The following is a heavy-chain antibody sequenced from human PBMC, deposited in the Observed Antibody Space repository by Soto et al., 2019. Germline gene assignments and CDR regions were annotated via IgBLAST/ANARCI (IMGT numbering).Heavy chain of an antibody. D-gene: IGHD3-22*01. CDR2: IYYSGST. V-gene: IGHV4-59*01. J-gene: IGHJ4*02. CDR3: ANYDTSGHGMDY. Sequence: PSETLSLTCTVSGVSISTYYWNWIRQPPGKGLEWIGYIYYSGSTNYNPSLKSRVTTSLDTSNNQFSLKLSSVTAADTAVYYCANYDTSGHGMDYWGQGTLVTVSS. CDR1: GVSISTYY.